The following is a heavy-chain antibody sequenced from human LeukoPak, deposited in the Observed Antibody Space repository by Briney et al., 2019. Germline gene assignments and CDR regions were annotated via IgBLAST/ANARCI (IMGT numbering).Heavy chain of an antibody. CDR2: INPNSGGT. J-gene: IGHJ4*02. V-gene: IGHV1-2*02. D-gene: IGHD1-26*01. Sequence: ASVKVSCKASGYTFTGYYMRWVRQAPGQGLEWMGWINPNSGGTNYAQKFQGRVTMTRDTSISTAYMELSRLRSDDTAVYYCARDLLGATTRWGQGTLVTVSS. CDR3: ARDLLGATTR. CDR1: GYTFTGYY.